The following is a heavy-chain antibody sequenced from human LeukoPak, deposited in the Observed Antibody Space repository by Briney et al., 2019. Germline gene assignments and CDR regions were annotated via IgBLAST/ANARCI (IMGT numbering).Heavy chain of an antibody. CDR2: TYYRSKWYN. Sequence: SQTLSLTCAISGDSVSSNSAAWNWIRQSPSRGLEWLGRTYYRSKWYNDYAVSVKSRITINPDTSKNLFSLQLNSVTPEDTAVYYCAREGGYSGYDSYYFDYWGQGTLVTVSS. CDR1: GDSVSSNSAA. J-gene: IGHJ4*02. D-gene: IGHD5-12*01. V-gene: IGHV6-1*01. CDR3: AREGGYSGYDSYYFDY.